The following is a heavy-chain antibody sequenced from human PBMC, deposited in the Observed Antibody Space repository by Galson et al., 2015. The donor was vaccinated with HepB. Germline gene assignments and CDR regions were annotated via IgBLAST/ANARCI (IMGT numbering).Heavy chain of an antibody. CDR3: ARGDSVVAATLGNYYYGMDV. Sequence: QSGAEVKKPGESLKISCKGSGYSFTSYWIGWVRQMPGKGLEWMGIIYPGDSDTRYSPSFQGQVTISADKSISTAYLQWSSLKASDTAMYYCARGDSVVAATLGNYYYGMDVWGQGTTVTVSS. D-gene: IGHD2-15*01. CDR1: GYSFTSYW. CDR2: IYPGDSDT. J-gene: IGHJ6*02. V-gene: IGHV5-51*03.